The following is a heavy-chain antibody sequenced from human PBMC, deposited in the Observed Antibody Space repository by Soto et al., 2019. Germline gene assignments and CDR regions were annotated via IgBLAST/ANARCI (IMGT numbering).Heavy chain of an antibody. Sequence: GGTMRLSCAASAFRFTKYDMNWVRQAPGKGLEWVSYISSSGSSIYYADSLKGRFTISRDNTKNSLYLQMNSLRAEDTAVYYCARGAARDRIGRLVVWGQGTTVTISS. CDR3: ARGAARDRIGRLVV. V-gene: IGHV3-48*03. J-gene: IGHJ6*02. CDR2: ISSSGSSI. D-gene: IGHD2-21*02. CDR1: AFRFTKYD.